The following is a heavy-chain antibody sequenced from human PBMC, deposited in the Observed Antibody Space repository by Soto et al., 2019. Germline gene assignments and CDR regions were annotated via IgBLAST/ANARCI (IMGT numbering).Heavy chain of an antibody. CDR1: GGSISSYY. J-gene: IGHJ4*02. V-gene: IGHV4-59*08. Sequence: QVQLQESGPGLVKPSETLSLTCTVSGGSISSYYWSWIRQPPGKGLEWIGYIYYSGSTNYNPSLKSRVTISVDTSKNQFSLKRSSVTAADTAVYYCASRYGGTLDYWGQGTLVTVSS. D-gene: IGHD4-17*01. CDR2: IYYSGST. CDR3: ASRYGGTLDY.